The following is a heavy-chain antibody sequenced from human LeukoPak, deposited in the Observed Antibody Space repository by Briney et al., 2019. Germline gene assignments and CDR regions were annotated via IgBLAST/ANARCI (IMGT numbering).Heavy chain of an antibody. CDR3: APAESG. Sequence: PGESLRLSCAVSGLTISNHWMHWVRQAPGKGLVWVGLISGDGTRTSYTDSVKGRFTIFRDNVKNTLYLQMNSLGAEDTAVYYCAPAESGWGQGTLVTVSS. J-gene: IGHJ4*02. CDR1: GLTISNHW. D-gene: IGHD6-25*01. CDR2: ISGDGTRT. V-gene: IGHV3-74*01.